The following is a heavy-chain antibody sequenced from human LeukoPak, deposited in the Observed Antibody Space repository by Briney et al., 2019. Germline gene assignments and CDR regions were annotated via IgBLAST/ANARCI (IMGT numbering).Heavy chain of an antibody. J-gene: IGHJ6*02. V-gene: IGHV3-48*03. D-gene: IGHD3-10*01. CDR2: ISSSGSTI. Sequence: GGSLRLSCAASGFAFSSYEMNWVRQAPGKGLEWVSYISSSGSTIYYADSVKGRFTISRDNAKNSLYLQMNSLRAEDTAVYYCASVYGSRSYFHYYYGMDVWGQGTTVTVSS. CDR3: ASVYGSRSYFHYYYGMDV. CDR1: GFAFSSYE.